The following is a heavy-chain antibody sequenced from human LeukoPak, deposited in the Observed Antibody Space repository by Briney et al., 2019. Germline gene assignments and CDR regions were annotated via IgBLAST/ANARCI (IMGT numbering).Heavy chain of an antibody. V-gene: IGHV4-34*01. Sequence: SETLSLTCAVYGGSFSGYYWSWIRQPPAKGLEWIGEINHSGGTYYNPSLKSRVTISVDTSRNQFSLKLSTVTAADTAVYYCATHPKSCTRGIFITGKACWFDPWGQGTLVTVSS. CDR1: GGSFSGYY. J-gene: IGHJ5*02. CDR2: INHSGGT. CDR3: ATHPKSCTRGIFITGKACWFDP. D-gene: IGHD3-10*01.